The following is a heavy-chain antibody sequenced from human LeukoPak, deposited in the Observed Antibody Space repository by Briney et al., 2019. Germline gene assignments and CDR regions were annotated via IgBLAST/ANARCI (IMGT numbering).Heavy chain of an antibody. D-gene: IGHD3-3*01. Sequence: SETLSLTCTVSGGSISSYYWSWIRQPPGKGLEWIGYIYYSGSTNYNPSLKSRVTISVDTSKNQFSLKLSSVTAADTAVYYCAVGNTYYDFWSGYYGGPAPPNWFDPWGQGTLVTVSS. CDR2: IYYSGST. J-gene: IGHJ5*02. V-gene: IGHV4-59*08. CDR3: AVGNTYYDFWSGYYGGPAPPNWFDP. CDR1: GGSISSYY.